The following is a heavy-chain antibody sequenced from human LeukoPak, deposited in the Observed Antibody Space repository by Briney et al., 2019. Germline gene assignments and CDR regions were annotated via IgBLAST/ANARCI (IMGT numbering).Heavy chain of an antibody. CDR3: ARLQYGDLYFDY. V-gene: IGHV4-4*07. CDR1: GGPISSYY. J-gene: IGHJ4*02. CDR2: IYTSGSY. Sequence: SETLSLTCSVSGGPISSYYWSWIRQPAGKGLEWIGRIYTSGSYNYNPSLKSRVTISVDTSKNQFSLRLSSVTAADTAVYYCARLQYGDLYFDYWGQGTLVTVSS. D-gene: IGHD4-17*01.